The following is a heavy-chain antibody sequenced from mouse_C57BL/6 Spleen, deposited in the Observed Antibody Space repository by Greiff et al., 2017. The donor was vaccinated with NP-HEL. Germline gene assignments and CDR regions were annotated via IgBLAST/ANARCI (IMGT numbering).Heavy chain of an antibody. CDR3: ARAFTTVVDYAMDY. Sequence: QVQLKQSGAELVKPGASVKISCKASGYAFSSYWMNWVKQRPGKGLEWIGQIYPGDGDTNYNGKFKGKATLTADKSSSTAYMQLSSLTSEDSAVYFCARAFTTVVDYAMDYWGQGTSVTVSS. J-gene: IGHJ4*01. CDR2: IYPGDGDT. D-gene: IGHD1-1*01. V-gene: IGHV1-80*01. CDR1: GYAFSSYW.